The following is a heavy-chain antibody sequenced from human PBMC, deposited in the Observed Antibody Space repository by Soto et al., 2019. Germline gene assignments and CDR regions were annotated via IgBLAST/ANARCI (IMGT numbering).Heavy chain of an antibody. CDR3: AREHTFKDFPSDWFDP. D-gene: IGHD3-3*01. CDR2: IYYSGST. Sequence: SLTCTVSGGSISSGDYYWNWIRRPPGKGLEWIGNIYYSGSTYYNPSLKSRVSISVDTSKNQFSLKLSSVTAADTAVYYCAREHTFKDFPSDWFDPWGQGILVTVSS. J-gene: IGHJ5*02. V-gene: IGHV4-30-4*01. CDR1: GGSISSGDYY.